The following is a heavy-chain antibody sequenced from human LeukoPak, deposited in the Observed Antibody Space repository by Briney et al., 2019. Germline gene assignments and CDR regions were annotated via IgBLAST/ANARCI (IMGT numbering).Heavy chain of an antibody. CDR2: ISSSSSTI. D-gene: IGHD2-15*01. J-gene: IGHJ4*02. CDR1: GFTFSSYS. V-gene: IGHV3-48*01. Sequence: GGSLRLSCAASGFTFSSYSMNWVRQAPGKGLEWVSHISSSSSTIYYADSVKDRFTISRDNAKNSLYLQMNSLRAEDTAVYYCARTMAAAAGLYYFDYWGQGTLVTVSS. CDR3: ARTMAAAAGLYYFDY.